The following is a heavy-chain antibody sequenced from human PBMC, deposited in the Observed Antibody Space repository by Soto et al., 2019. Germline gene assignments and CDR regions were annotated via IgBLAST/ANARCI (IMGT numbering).Heavy chain of an antibody. CDR2: IDPNDSQT. CDR1: GYSFSSSW. V-gene: IGHV5-51*01. CDR3: ARHAGNSWKGDYFDY. D-gene: IGHD6-13*01. Sequence: GESLKISCQASGYSFSSSWIGWVRQMPGKGLEWMGIIDPNDSQTIYSPSFQGQVTVSADKSIDTAYLQWSSLKTSDTAMYYCARHAGNSWKGDYFDYWGQGALVTVSS. J-gene: IGHJ4*02.